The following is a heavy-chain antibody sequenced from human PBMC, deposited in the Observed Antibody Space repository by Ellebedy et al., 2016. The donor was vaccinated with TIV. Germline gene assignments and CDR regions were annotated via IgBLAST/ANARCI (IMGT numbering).Heavy chain of an antibody. D-gene: IGHD2-15*01. J-gene: IGHJ4*02. CDR3: ARGPGGAVVGNYLDY. Sequence: GESLKISXAASGFTFSSYGMHWVRQAPGKGLEWVAVIWYDGSNKYYADSVKGRFTISRDNSKNTLYLQMNSLRAEDTAVYYCARGPGGAVVGNYLDYWGKGTLVTVSS. V-gene: IGHV3-33*08. CDR2: IWYDGSNK. CDR1: GFTFSSYG.